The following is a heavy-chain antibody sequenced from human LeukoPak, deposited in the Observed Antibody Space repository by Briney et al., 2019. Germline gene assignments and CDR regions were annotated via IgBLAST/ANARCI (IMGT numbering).Heavy chain of an antibody. Sequence: PSETLSLTCAVYGGSFSGYYWSWIRQPPGKGLEWIGEINHSGSTNYNPSLKSRVTISVDTSKNQFSLKLSSVTAADTAVYYCARSRRDGYNYGRGLSWFDPWGQGTLVTVSS. CDR3: ARSRRDGYNYGRGLSWFDP. J-gene: IGHJ5*02. CDR2: INHSGST. V-gene: IGHV4-34*01. D-gene: IGHD5-24*01. CDR1: GGSFSGYY.